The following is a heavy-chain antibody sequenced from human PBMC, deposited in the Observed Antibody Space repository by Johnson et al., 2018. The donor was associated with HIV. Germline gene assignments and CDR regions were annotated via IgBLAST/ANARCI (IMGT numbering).Heavy chain of an antibody. CDR3: ARRIAVPDAFDI. CDR2: ISSSGSTI. CDR1: GFTFSSYE. Sequence: EVQLVESGGGLVQPGGSLRLSCAASGFTFSSYEMNWVRQAPGKGLEWVSYISSSGSTIYYADSVKGRFTISRDNAKNSLYLQMNSLRAEDTAVYYCARRIAVPDAFDIWGQGTMVTVSS. J-gene: IGHJ3*02. D-gene: IGHD6-19*01. V-gene: IGHV3-48*03.